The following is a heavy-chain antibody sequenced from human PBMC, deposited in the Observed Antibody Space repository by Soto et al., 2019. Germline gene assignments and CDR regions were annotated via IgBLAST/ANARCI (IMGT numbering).Heavy chain of an antibody. Sequence: SVKVSCKASGGTFSSYAISWVRQAPGQGLEWMGGIIPIFGTANYAQKFQGRVTITADESTSTAYMELSSLRSEDTAVYYCARVVGGITMVRGVSYSYYYGMDVWGQGTTVTVSS. D-gene: IGHD3-10*01. CDR3: ARVVGGITMVRGVSYSYYYGMDV. CDR2: IIPIFGTA. CDR1: GGTFSSYA. J-gene: IGHJ6*02. V-gene: IGHV1-69*13.